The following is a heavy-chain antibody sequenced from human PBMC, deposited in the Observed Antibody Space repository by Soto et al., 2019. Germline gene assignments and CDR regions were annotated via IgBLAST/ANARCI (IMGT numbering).Heavy chain of an antibody. Sequence: QVQLQESGPGLVKPSQTLSLTCTVSGGSISDGAHYWSWIRQPPGKGLEWIGHIYDSGNTYNNPSRKSRLTISVDTSKNHFSLNLNSVTAADTAVYYCASGLSGDKVDQWGQGTLVTVSS. CDR2: IYDSGNT. J-gene: IGHJ4*02. CDR3: ASGLSGDKVDQ. V-gene: IGHV4-30-4*01. CDR1: GGSISDGAHY. D-gene: IGHD2-21*01.